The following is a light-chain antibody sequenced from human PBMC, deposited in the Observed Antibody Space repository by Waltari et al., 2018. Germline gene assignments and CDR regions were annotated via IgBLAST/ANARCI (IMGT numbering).Light chain of an antibody. J-gene: IGKJ4*01. CDR1: QAISSY. CDR2: DAS. CDR3: QQYYNTLLT. Sequence: DIQMTQSPSSLSASVGDRVTITCPASQAISSYLNWYQQKPGKAPKLLIYDASNLERGVPSRFSGSGSGTDFTFTINSLQPEDIATYYCQQYYNTLLTFGGGTKVEIK. V-gene: IGKV1-33*01.